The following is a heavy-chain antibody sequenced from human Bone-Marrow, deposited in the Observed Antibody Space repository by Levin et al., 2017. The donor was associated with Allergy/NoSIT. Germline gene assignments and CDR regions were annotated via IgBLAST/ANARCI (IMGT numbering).Heavy chain of an antibody. Sequence: GGSLRLSCATSGFSFSGSAIHWVRQASGKGLEWLGRSRSKGNNYATAYIASVKGRFTISRDESKNTAYLQMNSLKTEDSAVYYCARGDSSGPNYWGQGTLVTVSS. V-gene: IGHV3-73*01. CDR3: ARGDSSGPNY. CDR1: GFSFSGSA. J-gene: IGHJ4*02. D-gene: IGHD6-19*01. CDR2: SRSKGNNYAT.